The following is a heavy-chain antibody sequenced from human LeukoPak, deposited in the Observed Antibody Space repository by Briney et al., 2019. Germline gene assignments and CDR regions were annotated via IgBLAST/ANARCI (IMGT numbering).Heavy chain of an antibody. CDR2: ISYDGSNK. CDR3: ARDGRYSYIDY. CDR1: GFTFSSYA. D-gene: IGHD5-18*01. J-gene: IGHJ4*02. V-gene: IGHV3-30-3*01. Sequence: PGGSLRLSCAASGFTFSSYAMHWVRQAPGKGLEWVAVISYDGSNKYYVDSVKGRFTISRDNSKNTLYLQMNSLRAEDTAVYNCARDGRYSYIDYWGQGTLVTVSS.